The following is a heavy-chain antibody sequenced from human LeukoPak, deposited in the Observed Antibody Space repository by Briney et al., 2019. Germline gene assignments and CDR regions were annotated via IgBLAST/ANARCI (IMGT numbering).Heavy chain of an antibody. CDR1: GYTFTSYG. V-gene: IGHV1-18*01. CDR2: ISAYNGNT. J-gene: IGHJ3*02. CDR3: ARNREGDYDFWSGYDAFDI. D-gene: IGHD3-3*01. Sequence: ASVKVSCKASGYTFTSYGISWVGQAPGQGLEWMGWISAYNGNTNYAQKLQGRVTMTTDTSTSTAYMELRSLRSDDTAVYYCARNREGDYDFWSGYDAFDIWGQGTMVTVSS.